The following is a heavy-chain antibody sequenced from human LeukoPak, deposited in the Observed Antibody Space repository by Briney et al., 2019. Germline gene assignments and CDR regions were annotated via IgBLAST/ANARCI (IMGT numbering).Heavy chain of an antibody. D-gene: IGHD6-19*01. Sequence: GRSLRLSCAASGFTFSSYAMHWVRQAPGKGLEWVAVISYDGSNKYYADSVKGRFTISRDNSKNTLYLQMNSLRAEDTAVYYCARDLSSGWYGILDYWGQGTLVTVSS. J-gene: IGHJ4*02. V-gene: IGHV3-30-3*01. CDR1: GFTFSSYA. CDR2: ISYDGSNK. CDR3: ARDLSSGWYGILDY.